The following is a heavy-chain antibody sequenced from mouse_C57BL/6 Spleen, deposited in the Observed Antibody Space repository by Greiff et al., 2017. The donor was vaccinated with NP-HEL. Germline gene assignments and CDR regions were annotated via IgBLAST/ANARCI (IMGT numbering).Heavy chain of an antibody. D-gene: IGHD2-4*01. V-gene: IGHV1-42*01. J-gene: IGHJ3*01. CDR1: GYSFTGYY. CDR2: INPSTGGT. CDR3: AISYYDYGRAY. Sequence: VQLKQSGPELVKPGASVKISCKASGYSFTGYYMNWVKQSPEKSLEWIGEINPSTGGTTYNQKFKAKATLTVDKSSSTAYMQLKSLTSEDSAVYYCAISYYDYGRAYWGQGTLVTVSA.